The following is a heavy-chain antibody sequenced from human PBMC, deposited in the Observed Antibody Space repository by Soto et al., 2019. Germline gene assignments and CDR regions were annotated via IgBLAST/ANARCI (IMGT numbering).Heavy chain of an antibody. D-gene: IGHD2-21*02. V-gene: IGHV4-31*03. CDR2: IYYSGST. Sequence: QVQLQESGPGLVKPSQTLSLTCTVSGGSINSGGYYWSWIRQHPGKGLEWIGYIYYSGSTYYNPSLKSRVTISVDTSKNQFSLKLSSVTAADTAVYYCARVCGGDCHYGMDVWGQGTTVSVSS. CDR3: ARVCGGDCHYGMDV. J-gene: IGHJ6*02. CDR1: GGSINSGGYY.